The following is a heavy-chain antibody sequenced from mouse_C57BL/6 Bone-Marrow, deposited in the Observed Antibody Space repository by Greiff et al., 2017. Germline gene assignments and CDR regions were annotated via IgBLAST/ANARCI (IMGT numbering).Heavy chain of an antibody. V-gene: IGHV1-78*01. CDR1: GYTFTDHT. J-gene: IGHJ1*03. CDR2: LYPRDGST. CDR3: ARGLATLWYVDV. D-gene: IGHD5-5*01. Sequence: QVQLQQSDAELVKPGASVKISCKVSGYTFTDHTLHWMKQRPEQGLEWIGYLYPRDGSTKYNEKFTGKATLTAAKSSSTAYMQLNSLTSEDSAVYFCARGLATLWYVDVWGTGTTVTVSS.